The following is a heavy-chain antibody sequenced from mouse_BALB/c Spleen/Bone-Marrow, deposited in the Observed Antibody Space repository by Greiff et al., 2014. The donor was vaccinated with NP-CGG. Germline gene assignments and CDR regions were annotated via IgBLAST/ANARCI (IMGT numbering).Heavy chain of an antibody. CDR2: IDPANGDT. Sequence: VQLQQSGSELVKPGASVKLSCAASGFNIKDTYMHWVKQRPEQGLEWIGRIDPANGDTKYDPKFQGKATITADTSSNTAYLQLSSLISEDTAVYYCTRPSFYYGSSYWYFGVWGAGTTVTVSS. CDR3: TRPSFYYGSSYWYFGV. CDR1: GFNIKDTY. J-gene: IGHJ1*01. V-gene: IGHV14-3*02. D-gene: IGHD1-1*01.